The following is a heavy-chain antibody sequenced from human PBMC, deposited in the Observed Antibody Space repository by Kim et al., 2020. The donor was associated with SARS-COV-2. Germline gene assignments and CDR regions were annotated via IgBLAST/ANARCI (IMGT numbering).Heavy chain of an antibody. J-gene: IGHJ4*02. Sequence: ASVKVSCKASGYTFTSYGISWVRQAPGQGLEWMGWISAYNGNTNYAQKLQGRVTMTTDTSTSTAYMELRSLRSDDTAVYYCARDAPGDNTAALFDYWGQGTLVTVSS. D-gene: IGHD5-18*01. V-gene: IGHV1-18*01. CDR3: ARDAPGDNTAALFDY. CDR2: ISAYNGNT. CDR1: GYTFTSYG.